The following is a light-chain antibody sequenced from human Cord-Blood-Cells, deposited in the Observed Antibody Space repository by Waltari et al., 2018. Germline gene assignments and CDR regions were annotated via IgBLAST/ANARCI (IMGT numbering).Light chain of an antibody. CDR1: SRDVGGYNY. V-gene: IGLV2-14*01. CDR2: DVS. J-gene: IGLJ2*01. Sequence: QSALTQPASVSGSPGPSITISCTGTSRDVGGYNYVSWYQQHPGKAPKLRIYDVSNRPSGVSNRFSGSKSGNTASLTISGLQAEDEADYYCSSYTSSSTVVFGGGTKLTVL. CDR3: SSYTSSSTVV.